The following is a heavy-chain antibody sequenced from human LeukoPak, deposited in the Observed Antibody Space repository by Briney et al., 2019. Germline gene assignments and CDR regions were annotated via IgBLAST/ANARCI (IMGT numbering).Heavy chain of an antibody. CDR1: GFTFSSYA. Sequence: GASLRLSCAASGFTFSSYAMSWVRQAPGKGLEWVSAISGSGGSTYYADSVKGRFTISRDNSKNTLYLQMNSLRAEDTAVYYCAKEAYDSSGYYYFNNWFDPWGQGTLVTVSS. D-gene: IGHD3-22*01. CDR2: ISGSGGST. V-gene: IGHV3-23*01. CDR3: AKEAYDSSGYYYFNNWFDP. J-gene: IGHJ5*02.